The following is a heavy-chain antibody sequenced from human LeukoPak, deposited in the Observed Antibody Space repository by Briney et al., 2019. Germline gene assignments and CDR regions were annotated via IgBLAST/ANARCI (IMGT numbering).Heavy chain of an antibody. CDR3: ARERREQLLPPYTRLVTYFDY. J-gene: IGHJ4*02. CDR2: IYYSGSI. CDR1: GGSISSSSYY. V-gene: IGHV4-39*07. D-gene: IGHD1-26*01. Sequence: SETLSLTCTVSGGSISSSSYYWGWIRQPPGKGLEWIGSIYYSGSIYYNPSLKSRVTISVDTSKNQLSLKLRSVTAADTAVYYCARERREQLLPPYTRLVTYFDYWGQGTLVTVSS.